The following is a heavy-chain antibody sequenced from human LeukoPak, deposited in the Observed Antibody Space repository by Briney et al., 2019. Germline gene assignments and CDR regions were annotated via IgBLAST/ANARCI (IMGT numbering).Heavy chain of an antibody. CDR3: ARLFGS. V-gene: IGHV4-39*01. J-gene: IGHJ4*02. Sequence: PSETLSLTCTVSGGSISGSTYYWGWVRQPPGKGLEWIGKIFYSGNTYYSPSLQSRVTMSADTSKNQFSLRLSSVTAADTALYYCARLFGSWGQGIQVTVSS. CDR1: GGSISGSTYY. CDR2: IFYSGNT.